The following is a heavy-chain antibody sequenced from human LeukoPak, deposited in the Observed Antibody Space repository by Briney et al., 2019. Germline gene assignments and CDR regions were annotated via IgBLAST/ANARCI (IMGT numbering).Heavy chain of an antibody. CDR3: AREIAAFGSSWYYYYGMDV. J-gene: IGHJ6*02. Sequence: GGSLRLSCAASGFTFSSYWMSWVRQAPGKGLEGVANIKQDGSEKYYVDSVKGRFTISRDNAKNSLYLQMNSLRAEDTAVYYCAREIAAFGSSWYYYYGMDVWGQGTTVTVSS. CDR2: IKQDGSEK. V-gene: IGHV3-7*01. D-gene: IGHD6-13*01. CDR1: GFTFSSYW.